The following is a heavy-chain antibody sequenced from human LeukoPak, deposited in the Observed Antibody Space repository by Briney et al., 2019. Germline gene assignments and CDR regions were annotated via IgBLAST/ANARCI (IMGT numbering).Heavy chain of an antibody. V-gene: IGHV4-61*02. J-gene: IGHJ4*02. D-gene: IGHD3-22*01. Sequence: SETLSLTCTVSGGSISSSSYYWSWIRQPAGKGLEWIGRIYTSGSTNYNPSLKSRVTMSVDTSKNQFSLKLSSVTAADTAVYYCASLYYYDSSGYYFDYWGQGTLVTVSS. CDR1: GGSISSSSYY. CDR2: IYTSGST. CDR3: ASLYYYDSSGYYFDY.